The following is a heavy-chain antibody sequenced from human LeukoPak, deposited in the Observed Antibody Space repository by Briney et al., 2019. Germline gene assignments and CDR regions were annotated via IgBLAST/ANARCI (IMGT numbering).Heavy chain of an antibody. Sequence: ASVKVSCKVSGYTLTELSMHCVRQAPGKGLEWMGGFDPGDGETIYAQKFQGRVTMTEDTSTDTAYMELSSLRSEDTAVYYCATDLESAVAGNYYYYGMDVWGQGTTVTVSS. J-gene: IGHJ6*02. D-gene: IGHD6-19*01. CDR2: FDPGDGET. CDR3: ATDLESAVAGNYYYYGMDV. CDR1: GYTLTELS. V-gene: IGHV1-24*01.